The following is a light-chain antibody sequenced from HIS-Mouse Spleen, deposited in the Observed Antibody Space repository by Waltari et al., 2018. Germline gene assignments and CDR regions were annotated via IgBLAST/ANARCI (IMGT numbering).Light chain of an antibody. J-gene: IGKJ3*01. CDR3: MQGTQ. V-gene: IGKV2-30*02. CDR1: QSLVHSDGNTY. Sequence: DVVMTQSPLSLPVTLGQPASISCRSSQSLVHSDGNTYLNWFQQRPGQSPRRLLYKVSNRDAGVPDRFSGSGSGTDFTLKISRVEAEDVGVYYCMQGTQFGPGTKVDIK. CDR2: KVS.